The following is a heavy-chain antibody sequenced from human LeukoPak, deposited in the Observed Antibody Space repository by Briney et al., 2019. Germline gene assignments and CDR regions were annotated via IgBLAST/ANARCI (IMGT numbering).Heavy chain of an antibody. D-gene: IGHD3-10*01. CDR2: IYSGGST. CDR3: ARGPKPGYYGSGAFDY. J-gene: IGHJ4*02. V-gene: IGHV3-53*01. Sequence: GGSLRLSCAASGFTLSSNYMSWVRQAPGKGLEWVSVIYSGGSTYYADSVKGRFTISRDNSKNTLYLQMNSLRAEDTDVYYCARGPKPGYYGSGAFDYWGQGTLVTVSS. CDR1: GFTLSSNY.